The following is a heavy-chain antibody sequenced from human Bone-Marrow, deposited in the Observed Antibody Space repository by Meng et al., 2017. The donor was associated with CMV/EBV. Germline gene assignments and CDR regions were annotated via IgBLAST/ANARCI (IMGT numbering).Heavy chain of an antibody. V-gene: IGHV1-8*03. CDR3: ARGYSYGFYYYYYGMDV. CDR2: MNPDSGNT. J-gene: IGHJ6*02. CDR1: GYTFTGYD. D-gene: IGHD5-18*01. Sequence: ASVKVSCKASGYTFTGYDINWVRQATGQGLEWMGWMNPDSGNTGYAQKFQGRVTITRNTSISTAYMELSSLRSEDTAVYYCARGYSYGFYYYYYGMDVWGQGTTVTVSS.